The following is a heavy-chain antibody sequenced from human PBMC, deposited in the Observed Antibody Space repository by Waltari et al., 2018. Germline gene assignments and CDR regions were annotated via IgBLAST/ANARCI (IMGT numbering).Heavy chain of an antibody. CDR3: ARGQYCSGGSCYPPFDY. CDR1: GYTFTSYA. J-gene: IGHJ4*02. CDR2: INAGNGNT. D-gene: IGHD2-15*01. V-gene: IGHV1-3*01. Sequence: QVQLVQSGAEVKKPGASVKVSCKASGYTFTSYAMHWVRQAPGQRLEWMGWINAGNGNTKYSQKFQGRVTITRYTSASTAYMELSSLRSEDTAVYYCARGQYCSGGSCYPPFDYWGQGTLVTVSS.